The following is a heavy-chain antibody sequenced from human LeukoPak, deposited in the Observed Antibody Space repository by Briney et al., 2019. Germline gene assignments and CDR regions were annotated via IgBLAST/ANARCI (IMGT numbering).Heavy chain of an antibody. CDR2: INPSGGRT. J-gene: IGHJ6*02. CDR3: ARDHCTSSGCYEYYYYGVDV. Sequence: GASVKVSCKASGYTFTSYYMHWVRQAPGQGLEWMGVINPSGGRTSYAQKFQGRVTMTRDTSTSTVYMELSSLRSEDTAVYYCARDHCTSSGCYEYYYYGVDVWGQGTTVTVSS. CDR1: GYTFTSYY. V-gene: IGHV1-46*01. D-gene: IGHD2-2*01.